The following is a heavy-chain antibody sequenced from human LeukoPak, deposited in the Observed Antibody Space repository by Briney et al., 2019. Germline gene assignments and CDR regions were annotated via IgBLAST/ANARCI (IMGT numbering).Heavy chain of an antibody. CDR2: IKQESGEI. CDR3: ARDKIVGPTRFDY. CDR1: GFTFSSYW. Sequence: PGGSLRLSCVASGFTFSSYWMSWVREAPGKGPERGANIKQESGEIYYVDSVKGGFTISRDNAKNSLYLQMNSLRAEDTAVYYCARDKIVGPTRFDYWGQGILVTVSS. D-gene: IGHD1-26*01. J-gene: IGHJ4*02. V-gene: IGHV3-7*01.